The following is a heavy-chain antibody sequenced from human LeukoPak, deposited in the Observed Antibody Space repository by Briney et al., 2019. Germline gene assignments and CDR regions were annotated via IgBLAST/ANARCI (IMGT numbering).Heavy chain of an antibody. D-gene: IGHD6-6*01. CDR1: GYTFTSYG. V-gene: IGHV1-18*01. J-gene: IGHJ5*02. CDR2: ISAYNGNT. CDR3: ARGAVAARQGWFDP. Sequence: ASVKVSCKASGYTFTSYGISWVRQAPGQGLEWMGWISAYNGNTNYAQKFQGRVTITRNTSISTAYMELSSLRSEDTAVYYCARGAVAARQGWFDPWGQGTLVTVSS.